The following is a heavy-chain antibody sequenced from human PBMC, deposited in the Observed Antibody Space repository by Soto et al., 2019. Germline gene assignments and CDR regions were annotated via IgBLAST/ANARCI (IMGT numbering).Heavy chain of an antibody. V-gene: IGHV3-23*01. J-gene: IGHJ4*01. CDR3: ATAGPADITGTTLYFDN. D-gene: IGHD1-7*01. CDR2: ISGNSATT. CDR1: GFTFSGYA. Sequence: PGGSLRLSCAASGFTFSGYAMSWVRQAPGKGLEWVSAISGNSATTYHADSVKGRFTISRDNSKNTLYLQMSSLRAEDTAVYYCATAGPADITGTTLYFDNWGHGTLVTVSP.